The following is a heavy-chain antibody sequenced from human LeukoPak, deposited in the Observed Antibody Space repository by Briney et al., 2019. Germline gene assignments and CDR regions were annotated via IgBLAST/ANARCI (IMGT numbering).Heavy chain of an antibody. CDR1: GFSPSDSY. CDR3: ARDRFGYGGNSGL. Sequence: PGGSLRLSCVVSGFSPSDSYMTWIRQTPGQGLEWLAYISGSGSDIYYADSVKGRFTISRDNSKNTLYLQMNSLRAEDTAMYYCARDRFGYGGNSGLWGQGTLVTVSS. V-gene: IGHV3-11*04. D-gene: IGHD4-23*01. J-gene: IGHJ4*02. CDR2: ISGSGSDI.